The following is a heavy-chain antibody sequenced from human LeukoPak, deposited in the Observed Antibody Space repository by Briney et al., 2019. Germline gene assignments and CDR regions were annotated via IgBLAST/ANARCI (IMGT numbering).Heavy chain of an antibody. CDR1: GFTFSSYG. CDR2: ISYDGSNK. Sequence: QSGGSLRLSCAASGFTFSSYGMHWVRQAPGKGLEWVAVISYDGSNKYYADSVKGRFTISRDNSKNTLYLQMNSLRAEDTAVYYCAKAKTWGYSLVLCYFDYWGQGTLVTVSS. J-gene: IGHJ4*02. CDR3: AKAKTWGYSLVLCYFDY. V-gene: IGHV3-30*18. D-gene: IGHD5-18*01.